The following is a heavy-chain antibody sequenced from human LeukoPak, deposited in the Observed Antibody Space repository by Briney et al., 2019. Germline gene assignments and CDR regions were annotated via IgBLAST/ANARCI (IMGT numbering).Heavy chain of an antibody. CDR3: ARGRELRYFDWLLSSNWFDP. CDR1: GYTFTSYD. D-gene: IGHD3-9*01. CDR2: MNPNSGNT. Sequence: ASVTVSCTASGYTFTSYDINWVRQATGQGLEWMGWMNPNSGNTGYAQKFQGRVTMTRNTSISTAYMELSSLRSEDTAVYYCARGRELRYFDWLLSSNWFDPWGQGTLVTVSS. V-gene: IGHV1-8*01. J-gene: IGHJ5*02.